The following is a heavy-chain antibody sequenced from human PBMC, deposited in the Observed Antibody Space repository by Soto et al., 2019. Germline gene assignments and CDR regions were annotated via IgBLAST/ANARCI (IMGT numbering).Heavy chain of an antibody. CDR1: GFTVSSYS. CDR3: ARPLPSGHYYYYGMDV. CDR2: ISSSSSTI. V-gene: IGHV3-48*01. J-gene: IGHJ6*02. Sequence: EVQLVESGGGLVQPGGSLRLSCAASGFTVSSYSMNWVRQAPGKGLEWVSYISSSSSTIYYADSVKGRVTISRDNAKNSLYMHMNSLRAEDKAVDYCARPLPSGHYYYYGMDVWGQGTTGTRSS. D-gene: IGHD3-10*01.